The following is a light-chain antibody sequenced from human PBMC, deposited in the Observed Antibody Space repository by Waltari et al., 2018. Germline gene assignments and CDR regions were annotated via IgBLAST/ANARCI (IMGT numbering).Light chain of an antibody. J-gene: IGKJ3*01. V-gene: IGKV4-1*01. CDR2: WES. CDR3: QQYYSSPLT. Sequence: DIVMTQSPDSLAVSLAERATINCKSSQSILYSADNGNYLAWYQKKPGQPPRLLIYWESTRASGVPDRFSGAGSGTDFNFTISSLQAEDVAEYYCQQYYSSPLTFGPGTKVDIK. CDR1: QSILYSADNGNY.